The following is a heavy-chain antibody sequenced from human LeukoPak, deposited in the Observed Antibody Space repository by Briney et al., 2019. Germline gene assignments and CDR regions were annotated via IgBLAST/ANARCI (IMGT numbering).Heavy chain of an antibody. J-gene: IGHJ4*02. V-gene: IGHV1-46*01. Sequence: ASVEVSCKASGYTFTSYYMHWVRQAPGQGLEWMGIINPSGGTTIFAQKFQGRVTMTRDTSTSTVYMELSSLRSEDTAVYYCARDPGSTEGFDYWGQGTLVTVSS. D-gene: IGHD2-2*01. CDR1: GYTFTSYY. CDR2: INPSGGTT. CDR3: ARDPGSTEGFDY.